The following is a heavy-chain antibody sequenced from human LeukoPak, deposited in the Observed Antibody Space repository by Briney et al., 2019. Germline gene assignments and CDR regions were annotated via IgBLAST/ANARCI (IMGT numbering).Heavy chain of an antibody. V-gene: IGHV4-34*01. CDR2: INHSGST. D-gene: IGHD2-15*01. CDR1: GGSFSGYY. Sequence: SETLSLTCAVYGGSFSGYYWSWIRQPPGKGLEWIGEINHSGSTNYNPSLKSRVTISVETSKKQFSLKLSSVTAADTAVYYCARDIVVVVAATLYYYYGMDVWGKGTTVTVSS. J-gene: IGHJ6*04. CDR3: ARDIVVVVAATLYYYYGMDV.